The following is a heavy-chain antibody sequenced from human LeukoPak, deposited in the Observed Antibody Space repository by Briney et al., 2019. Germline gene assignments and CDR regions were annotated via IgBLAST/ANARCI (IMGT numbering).Heavy chain of an antibody. V-gene: IGHV3-21*01. CDR1: GFTFNNYR. CDR2: ITSSSDKM. J-gene: IGHJ5*02. D-gene: IGHD2-21*01. Sequence: GGSLRLSCAASGFTFNNYRMIWVRQAPGKGLEWASSITSSSDKMHYADSVEGRFTISRDNSKNSLYLQMDSLRAEDTAVYYCERGYCGGNSCGDLDNCFDPWGQGTLVTVSS. CDR3: ERGYCGGNSCGDLDNCFDP.